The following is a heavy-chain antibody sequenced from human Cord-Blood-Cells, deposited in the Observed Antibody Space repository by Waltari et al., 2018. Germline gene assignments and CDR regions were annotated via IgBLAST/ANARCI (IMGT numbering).Heavy chain of an antibody. V-gene: IGHV3-15*01. CDR2: IKSKTDGGTT. CDR3: TTSYWLYYDFWSGYYAFDI. CDR1: GFTFSNAR. Sequence: EVQLVESGGGLVKPGGSLILSCAASGFTFSNARMRWVRQAPGRRPGLVGRIKSKTDGGTTDYAAPVKGRFTISRDDSKNTLYLQMNSLKTEDTAVYYCTTSYWLYYDFWSGYYAFDIWGQGTMVTVSS. D-gene: IGHD3-3*01. J-gene: IGHJ3*02.